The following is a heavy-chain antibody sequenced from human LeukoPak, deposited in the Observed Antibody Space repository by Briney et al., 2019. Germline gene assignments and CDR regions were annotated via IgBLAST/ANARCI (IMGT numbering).Heavy chain of an antibody. D-gene: IGHD4-11*01. V-gene: IGHV4-59*08. CDR1: GGSFSGYY. Sequence: SETLSLTCAVYGGSFSGYYWSWIRQPPGKGLEWIGYIYYSGSTNYNPSLKSQVTISVDTSKNQFPLKLSSVTAADTAVYYCARRNGGRVFDYWGQGTLVTVSS. CDR3: ARRNGGRVFDY. J-gene: IGHJ4*02. CDR2: IYYSGST.